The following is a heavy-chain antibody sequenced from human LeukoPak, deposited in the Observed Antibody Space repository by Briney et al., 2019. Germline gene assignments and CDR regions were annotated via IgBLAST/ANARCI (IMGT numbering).Heavy chain of an antibody. CDR2: INPSGGST. V-gene: IGHV1-46*01. D-gene: IGHD6-13*01. Sequence: ASVKVSCKASGYTFTSYDINWVRQAPGQGLEWMGIINPSGGSTSYAQKFQGRVTMTRDTSTSTVYMELSSLRSEDTAVYYCARDLSSSWPRDYWGQGTLVTVSS. CDR3: ARDLSSSWPRDY. J-gene: IGHJ4*02. CDR1: GYTFTSYD.